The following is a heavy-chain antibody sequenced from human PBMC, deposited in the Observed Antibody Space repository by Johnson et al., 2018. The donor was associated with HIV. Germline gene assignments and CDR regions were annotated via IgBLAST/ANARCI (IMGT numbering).Heavy chain of an antibody. CDR1: GFTFSSYA. D-gene: IGHD3-10*01. CDR2: ISYDGSYQ. CDR3: AIGRGEFPRHAFDI. J-gene: IGHJ3*02. V-gene: IGHV3-30*04. Sequence: VQLVESGGGVVQPGRSLRLSCAASGFTFSSYAMHWVRQAPGKGLEWVAVISYDGSYQYYADSAKGRFTISRDNSKNTLYLQMNSLRGEDTAVYYCAIGRGEFPRHAFDIWGQGTMVTVSS.